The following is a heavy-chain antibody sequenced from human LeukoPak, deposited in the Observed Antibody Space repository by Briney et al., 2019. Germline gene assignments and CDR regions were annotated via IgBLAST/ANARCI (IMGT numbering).Heavy chain of an antibody. CDR3: ARGYYDSSGHYNY. Sequence: GGSLRLSCAASGFTFTDYGMNWVRQAPGKGLEWVSYISGSGTTISYADSVKGRFTISRGNAKNSLYLQMNSLRAEDTAVYYCARGYYDSSGHYNYWGQGTLVTVS. CDR2: ISGSGTTI. V-gene: IGHV3-48*03. CDR1: GFTFTDYG. D-gene: IGHD3-22*01. J-gene: IGHJ4*02.